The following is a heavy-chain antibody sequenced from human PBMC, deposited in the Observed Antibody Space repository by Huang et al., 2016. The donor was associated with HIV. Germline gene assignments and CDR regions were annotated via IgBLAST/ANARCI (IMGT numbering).Heavy chain of an antibody. CDR3: ARQVDGFRSHFDL. CDR2: IYPRDSET. CDR1: GYGFSSYW. V-gene: IGHV5-51*01. J-gene: IGHJ4*02. D-gene: IGHD5-18*01. Sequence: EVLLVQSGAELKEPGESLKISCKASGYGFSSYWIGWVRQKPGKGLEGMGIIYPRDSETKYSPSFDGQVTISADKSTRTAYLQWESLKAPDTAIYFCARQVDGFRSHFDLWGQGTLVSVSS.